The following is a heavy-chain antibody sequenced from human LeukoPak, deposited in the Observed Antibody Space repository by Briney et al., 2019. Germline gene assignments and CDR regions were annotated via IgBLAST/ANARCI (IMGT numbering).Heavy chain of an antibody. J-gene: IGHJ4*02. CDR3: AKDRLELIAAAGTFDY. CDR2: IRYDGSNK. Sequence: GGSLRLSCAASGFTFSSYGMHWVRQAPGKGLEWVAFIRYDGSNKYYADSVKGRFTISRDNSKNALYLQMNSLRAEDTAVYYCAKDRLELIAAAGTFDYWGQGTLVTVSS. V-gene: IGHV3-30*02. CDR1: GFTFSSYG. D-gene: IGHD6-13*01.